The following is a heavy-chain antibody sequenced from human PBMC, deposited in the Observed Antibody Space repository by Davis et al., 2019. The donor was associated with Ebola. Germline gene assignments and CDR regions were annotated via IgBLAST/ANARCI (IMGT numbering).Heavy chain of an antibody. J-gene: IGHJ6*02. CDR2: INHSGST. CDR1: GGSFSGYY. CDR3: ARAGIAAAGEYYYYYGMDV. D-gene: IGHD6-13*01. V-gene: IGHV4-34*01. Sequence: SETLSLTCAVYGGSFSGYYWSWIRQPPGKGLEWIGEINHSGSTNYNPSLKSRVTISVDKSKNQFSLKLSSVTAADTAVYYCARAGIAAAGEYYYYYGMDVWGQGTTVTVSS.